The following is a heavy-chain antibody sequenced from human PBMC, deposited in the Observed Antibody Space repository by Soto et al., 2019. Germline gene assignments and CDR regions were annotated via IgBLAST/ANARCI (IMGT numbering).Heavy chain of an antibody. J-gene: IGHJ5*02. Sequence: GGSLRLSCAASGFTFSSHGMHWLRQAPGKGLEWVTVISFDGSNEYYADSVRGRFTIFRDNSKNTLYLQMNSLRAEDTAVYYCAKDRSGYSYGVNWFDPWGQGTLVTVSS. CDR2: ISFDGSNE. V-gene: IGHV3-30*18. CDR1: GFTFSSHG. D-gene: IGHD5-18*01. CDR3: AKDRSGYSYGVNWFDP.